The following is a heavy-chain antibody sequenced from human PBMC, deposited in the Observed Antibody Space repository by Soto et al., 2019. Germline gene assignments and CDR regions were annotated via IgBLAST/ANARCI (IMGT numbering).Heavy chain of an antibody. V-gene: IGHV4-4*07. CDR1: ATSVGNYY. J-gene: IGHJ5*02. D-gene: IGHD3-16*01. CDR2: IYSSGSP. Sequence: PSETLSLACTVSATSVGNYYWSWIRQPAGKGLEWIGRIYSSGSPKYNHSFKSRVTMSLDTSKNQVSVKLSSVTAADTAVYYCTQGPYYDTFGWFDPWGHGTLVTVSS. CDR3: TQGPYYDTFGWFDP.